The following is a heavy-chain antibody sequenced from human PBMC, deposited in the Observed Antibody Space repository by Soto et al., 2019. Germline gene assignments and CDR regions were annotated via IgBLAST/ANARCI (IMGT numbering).Heavy chain of an antibody. J-gene: IGHJ6*02. V-gene: IGHV1-69*06. CDR3: ARDPWVAVAAGGLGGMDV. D-gene: IGHD6-19*01. Sequence: SVKVSCKASGGTFSSYAISWVRQAPGQGLEWMGGIIPIFGTANYAQKFQGRVTITADKSTSTAYMELSSLRSEDTAVYYCARDPWVAVAAGGLGGMDVWGQGTTVTVSS. CDR1: GGTFSSYA. CDR2: IIPIFGTA.